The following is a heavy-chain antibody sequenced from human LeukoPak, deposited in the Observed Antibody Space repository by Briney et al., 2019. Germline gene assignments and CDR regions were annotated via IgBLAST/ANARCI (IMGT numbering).Heavy chain of an antibody. CDR1: GGSISGYY. J-gene: IGHJ4*02. CDR3: ARGVSEQWLPWFDY. CDR2: IYYSGST. V-gene: IGHV4-59*01. Sequence: PSETLSLTCTVSGGSISGYYWSWIRQPPGKGLEWIGYIYYSGSTNYNPSLKSRVTISVDTSKDQFSLKLSSVTAADTAVYYCARGVSEQWLPWFDYWGQGTLVTVSS. D-gene: IGHD6-19*01.